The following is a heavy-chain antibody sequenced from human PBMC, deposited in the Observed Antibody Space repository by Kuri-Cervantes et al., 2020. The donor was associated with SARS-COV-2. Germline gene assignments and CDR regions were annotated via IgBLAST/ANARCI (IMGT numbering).Heavy chain of an antibody. J-gene: IGHJ6*03. CDR1: GYTFTGYY. V-gene: IGHV1-2*02. Sequence: ASVKVSCKASGYTFTGYYMHWVRQAPGQGLEWMGWINPNSGGTNYAQKFQGRVTMTRDTSISTAYMELSRLRSDDTAVYYCARDRSNVLIWFGELPYYYMDVWGKGTTVTVSS. CDR2: INPNSGGT. D-gene: IGHD3-10*01. CDR3: ARDRSNVLIWFGELPYYYMDV.